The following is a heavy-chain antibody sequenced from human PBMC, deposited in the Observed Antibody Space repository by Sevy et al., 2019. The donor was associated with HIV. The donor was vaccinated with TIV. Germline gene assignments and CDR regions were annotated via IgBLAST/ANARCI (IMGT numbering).Heavy chain of an antibody. CDR3: SIDPRSTMIVVVINYFDY. D-gene: IGHD3-22*01. CDR2: ISGSGGST. CDR1: GFTFSSYA. V-gene: IGHV3-23*01. Sequence: GGSLRLSCAASGFTFSSYAMSWVRQAPGKGLEWVSAISGSGGSTYYADSVKGRFTISRDNSKNTLYLQMNSLRAEDTAVYYCSIDPRSTMIVVVINYFDYWGQGTLVTVSS. J-gene: IGHJ4*02.